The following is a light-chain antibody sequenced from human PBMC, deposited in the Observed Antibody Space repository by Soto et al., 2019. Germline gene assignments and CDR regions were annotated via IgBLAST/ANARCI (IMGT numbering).Light chain of an antibody. CDR3: QQRSSWPLT. J-gene: IGKJ4*01. V-gene: IGKV3-11*01. Sequence: EIVLTQSPATLSLSPRERATLSCRASQSVGGDLAWFQQIPGQTPRLLIYDASNRDTGIPARFSGSGSGTAFTLIISSLEHEDFAVYYCQQRSSWPLTFGRGTKVEIK. CDR2: DAS. CDR1: QSVGGD.